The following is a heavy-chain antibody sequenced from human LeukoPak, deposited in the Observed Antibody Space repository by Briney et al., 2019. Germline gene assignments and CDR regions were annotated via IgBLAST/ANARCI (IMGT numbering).Heavy chain of an antibody. CDR1: GFIFSNSG. CDR3: AKGVANWGNFDY. D-gene: IGHD7-27*01. J-gene: IGHJ4*02. V-gene: IGHV3-30*02. Sequence: PGGSLRLSCGASGFIFSNSGMHWVRQGPDKGLEWVAFVRPDTDDKYYAESVKGRFTISRDNSKNTLYLQLNSLRVEDTALYYCAKGVANWGNFDYWGQGTLVTVSS. CDR2: VRPDTDDK.